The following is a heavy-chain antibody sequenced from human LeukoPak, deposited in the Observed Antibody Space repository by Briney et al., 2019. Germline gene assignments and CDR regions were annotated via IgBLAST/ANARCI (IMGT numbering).Heavy chain of an antibody. V-gene: IGHV1-2*02. CDR2: INPNSGGT. Sequence: ASVKVSCKASGYTFTGYYMHWVRQAPGQGLEWMGWINPNSGGTNYAQKLQGRVTMTTDTSTSTAYMELRSLRSDDTAVYYCARDGGVPAAMDYWGQGTLVTVSS. CDR1: GYTFTGYY. D-gene: IGHD2-2*01. J-gene: IGHJ4*02. CDR3: ARDGGVPAAMDY.